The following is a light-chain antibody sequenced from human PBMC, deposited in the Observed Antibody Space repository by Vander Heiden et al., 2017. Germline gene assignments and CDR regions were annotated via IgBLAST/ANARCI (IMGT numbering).Light chain of an antibody. CDR2: GAS. J-gene: IGKJ2*01. Sequence: IVMTQSPATLSVSPGERATLSCRASQSVSSNLAWYQQKPGQAPRLLIYGASTRATGIPARFSGSGSGTEITLTISSLQSEDFAVYYCQQYNNWPGTFGQGTKLEIK. V-gene: IGKV3-15*01. CDR3: QQYNNWPGT. CDR1: QSVSSN.